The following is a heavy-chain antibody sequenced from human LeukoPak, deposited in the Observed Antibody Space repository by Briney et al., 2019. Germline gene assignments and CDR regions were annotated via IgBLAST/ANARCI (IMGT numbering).Heavy chain of an antibody. Sequence: KTSETLSLTCTVSGGSISSYYWSWIRQPAGKGLEWIGRIYTSGSTNYNPSLKSRVTMSVDTSKNQFSLKLSSVTAADTAVYYCARDWSGYSYGVFDYWGQGTLVTVSS. CDR1: GGSISSYY. V-gene: IGHV4-4*07. J-gene: IGHJ4*02. D-gene: IGHD5-18*01. CDR3: ARDWSGYSYGVFDY. CDR2: IYTSGST.